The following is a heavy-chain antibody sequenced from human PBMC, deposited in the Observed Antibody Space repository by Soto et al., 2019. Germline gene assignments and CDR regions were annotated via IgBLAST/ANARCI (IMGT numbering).Heavy chain of an antibody. Sequence: ASVKVSCKASGYTFTNSDINWVRQAPGQGLEWMGCMNPDSGHAAYAQKFQGRVTLTTSTSTSTVYMEMRSLGSEDTAVYYCARRPHCSGGICYYGLDNWGQ. D-gene: IGHD6-25*01. V-gene: IGHV1-8*01. J-gene: IGHJ6*02. CDR1: GYTFTNSD. CDR2: MNPDSGHA. CDR3: ARRPHCSGGICYYGLDN.